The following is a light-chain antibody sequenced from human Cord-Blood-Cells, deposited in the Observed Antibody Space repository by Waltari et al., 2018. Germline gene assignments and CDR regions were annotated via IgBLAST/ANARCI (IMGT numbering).Light chain of an antibody. V-gene: IGLV2-14*03. Sequence: QSALTQPASVSGSPGQSITISCTGTSSDVGGYNYVSWYQQHPGKAPKLMVYEVRNRPSGVSNRFSGAKAGNTASLAISGLQAEDEADYYCSSYTSSSTNWVFGGGTKLTVL. CDR3: SSYTSSSTNWV. CDR1: SSDVGGYNY. J-gene: IGLJ3*02. CDR2: EVR.